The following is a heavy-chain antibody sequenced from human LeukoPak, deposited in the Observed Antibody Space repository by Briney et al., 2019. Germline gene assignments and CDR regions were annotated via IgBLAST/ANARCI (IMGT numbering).Heavy chain of an antibody. CDR1: GYSFTSYW. Sequence: KPGESLKISCKGSGYSFTSYWIGWVRQMPGKGLEWMGIIYPGDSDTRYSPSFQGQFTISADKSISTAYLQWSSLKASDTAMYYCASTLTTVGNYFDYWGQGTLVTVSS. CDR2: IYPGDSDT. CDR3: ASTLTTVGNYFDY. V-gene: IGHV5-51*03. J-gene: IGHJ4*02. D-gene: IGHD4-17*01.